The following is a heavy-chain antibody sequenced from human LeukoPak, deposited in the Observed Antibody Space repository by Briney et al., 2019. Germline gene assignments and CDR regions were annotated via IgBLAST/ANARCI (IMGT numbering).Heavy chain of an antibody. D-gene: IGHD6-19*01. CDR1: GFTFSDYY. V-gene: IGHV3-11*03. CDR2: ISSSSSYT. CDR3: AKNNGWFHLAQ. J-gene: IGHJ4*02. Sequence: GGSLRLSCAASGFTFSDYYMSWIRQAPGKGLEWVSYISSSSSYTNYADSVKGRFSISRDNAENAVYLQMNSLRVEDTALYYCAKNNGWFHLAQWGQGTLVTVSS.